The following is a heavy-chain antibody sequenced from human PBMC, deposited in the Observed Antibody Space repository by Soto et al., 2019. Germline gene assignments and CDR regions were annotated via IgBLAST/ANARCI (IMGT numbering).Heavy chain of an antibody. D-gene: IGHD3-16*01. CDR1: GFSLSASGVG. V-gene: IGHV2-5*02. Sequence: QITLKESGPTLVKPTQTLTLTCTFSGFSLSASGVGVGWIRQPPGKALEWLAIIYWDDAKHYSPSLKSSLTIPKDTSKNPVVLKMTNMDPVDTATYYCAHKGGGDRILDYWGQGTLVTVSS. CDR2: IYWDDAK. CDR3: AHKGGGDRILDY. J-gene: IGHJ4*02.